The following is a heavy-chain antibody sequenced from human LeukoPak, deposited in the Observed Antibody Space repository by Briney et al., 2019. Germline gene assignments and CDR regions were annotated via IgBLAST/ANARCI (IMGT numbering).Heavy chain of an antibody. V-gene: IGHV5-51*01. D-gene: IGHD2-21*02. J-gene: IGHJ4*02. CDR2: IYPGDSDT. CDR1: GYSFTSYW. CDR3: ARAYCGGDCYSNYFDY. Sequence: GESLKISCKGSGYSFTSYWIGWVRQMPGKGLEWMGIIYPGDSDTRYSPSFQGQVTISADKSISTAYLQWSSLKASDTAMYYCARAYCGGDCYSNYFDYWGQGTLVTVSS.